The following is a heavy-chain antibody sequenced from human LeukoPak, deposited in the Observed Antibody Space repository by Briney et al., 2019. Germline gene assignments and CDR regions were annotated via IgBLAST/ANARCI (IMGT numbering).Heavy chain of an antibody. D-gene: IGHD3-22*01. V-gene: IGHV1-69*13. J-gene: IGHJ4*02. CDR3: ARDSVYYDSSGYDY. Sequence: SVKVSCKASGGTFSSYAISWVRQAPGQGLEWMGGIIPIFGTANYAQKFQGRVTITADESTSTAYMELSSLRSEGTAVYYCARDSVYYDSSGYDYWGQGTLVTVSS. CDR2: IIPIFGTA. CDR1: GGTFSSYA.